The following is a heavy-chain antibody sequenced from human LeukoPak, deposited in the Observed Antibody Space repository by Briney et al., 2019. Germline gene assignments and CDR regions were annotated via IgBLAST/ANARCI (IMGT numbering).Heavy chain of an antibody. D-gene: IGHD6-13*01. J-gene: IGHJ6*02. Sequence: SVKVSCKASGGTFSSYAISWVRQAPGQGLEWMRGIIPIFGTANYAQKFQGRVTITADESTSTAYMELSSLRSEDTAVYYCARDGPYSSSWYGYYYYGMDVWGQGTTVTVSS. V-gene: IGHV1-69*13. CDR3: ARDGPYSSSWYGYYYYGMDV. CDR1: GGTFSSYA. CDR2: IIPIFGTA.